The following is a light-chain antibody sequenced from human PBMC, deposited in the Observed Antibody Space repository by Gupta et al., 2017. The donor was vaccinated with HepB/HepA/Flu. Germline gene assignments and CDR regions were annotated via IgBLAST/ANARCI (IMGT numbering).Light chain of an antibody. CDR2: SNN. CDR1: SSNIGSNT. V-gene: IGLV1-44*01. Sequence: QSVLTQPPSASGTPGQTVTISCSGSSSNIGSNTVNWYQQLPGTAPKLLIYSNNQRPSGVPDRFSGSKSGTSASLAISGLQSEDEADDYCAAWDDSLNGSVFGGGTKLTVL. CDR3: AAWDDSLNGSV. J-gene: IGLJ3*02.